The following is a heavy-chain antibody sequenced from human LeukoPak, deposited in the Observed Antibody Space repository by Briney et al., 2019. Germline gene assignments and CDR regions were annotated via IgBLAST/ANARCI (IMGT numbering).Heavy chain of an antibody. CDR1: GFTFSSYS. J-gene: IGHJ6*03. V-gene: IGHV3-7*01. D-gene: IGHD3-10*01. CDR3: ARVDTKSYGSAYMDV. CDR2: IKEDGNEK. Sequence: GGSLRLSCAASGFTFSSYSMNWVRQAPGKGLEWVANIKEDGNEKYYVDSVKGRFTVSRDNAKNSSFLQLDVLRAEDTAVYYCARVDTKSYGSAYMDVWGSGTTVTVSS.